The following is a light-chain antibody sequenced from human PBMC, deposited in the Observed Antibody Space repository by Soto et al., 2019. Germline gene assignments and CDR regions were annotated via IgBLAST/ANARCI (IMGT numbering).Light chain of an antibody. CDR1: SSDVASYNL. Sequence: QSVLTQPASVSGSPGQSITISCTGTSSDVASYNLVSWYQQHPGKAPKLMIYEGSKRPSGVSNRFSGSKSGNTASLTISGLQAEDEADYYCCSYAGSSTYVFGTGTKLTV. V-gene: IGLV2-23*01. CDR3: CSYAGSSTYV. J-gene: IGLJ1*01. CDR2: EGS.